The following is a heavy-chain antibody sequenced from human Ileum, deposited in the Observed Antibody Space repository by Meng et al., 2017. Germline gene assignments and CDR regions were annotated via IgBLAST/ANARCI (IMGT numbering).Heavy chain of an antibody. CDR3: ARDHMGSLDY. V-gene: IGHV4-61*08. D-gene: IGHD1-26*01. Sequence: QVHVREPGPGRVRLWETLSLLCTVSGGSVSRAGYQWGWIRQPPGKGLEWIGYASTNYNPSLKSRVTISLDTSRNQFSLSLSSVTAADTAVYYCARDHMGSLDYWGQGILVTVSS. CDR1: GGSVSRAGYQ. CDR2: AST. J-gene: IGHJ4*02.